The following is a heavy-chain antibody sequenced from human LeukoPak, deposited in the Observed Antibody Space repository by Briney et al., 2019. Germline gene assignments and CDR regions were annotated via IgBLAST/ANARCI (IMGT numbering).Heavy chain of an antibody. V-gene: IGHV3-23*01. Sequence: GGSLRLSCAASGFTFSSYVMNWVRQAPGRGLEWVSGISGSGGNTYYAESVKGRVSISRDNSRDTVYLEMNSLRAEDTAIYYCATDIAAVPAASMALDYWGQGTLVTVSS. CDR2: ISGSGGNT. CDR3: ATDIAAVPAASMALDY. CDR1: GFTFSSYV. D-gene: IGHD2-2*01. J-gene: IGHJ4*02.